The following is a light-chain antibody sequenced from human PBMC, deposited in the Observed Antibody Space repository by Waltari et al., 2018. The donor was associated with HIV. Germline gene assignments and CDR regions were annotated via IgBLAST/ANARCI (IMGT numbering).Light chain of an antibody. V-gene: IGLV1-40*01. J-gene: IGLJ2*01. Sequence: QSVLTQPPSVSGAPGPRVTVPCTGSPSNTRGHPVHWFRQLPGAAPKLLIYDADVRPSGVSDRFSGSKSDTSASLAIAGLQAEDEADYYCQSYDDTVSLEVFGGGTRLTVL. CDR1: PSNTRGHP. CDR2: DAD. CDR3: QSYDDTVSLEV.